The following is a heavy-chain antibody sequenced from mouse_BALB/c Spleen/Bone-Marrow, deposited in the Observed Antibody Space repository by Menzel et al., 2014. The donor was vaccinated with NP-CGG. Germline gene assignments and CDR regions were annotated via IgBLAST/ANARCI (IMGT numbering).Heavy chain of an antibody. J-gene: IGHJ2*01. V-gene: IGHV14-3*02. CDR1: GFNIKDTH. CDR2: IDTANGNT. Sequence: VQLQQSGAELVKPGASVKLSCTASGFNIKDTHMHWVKQRPEQGLEWIGRIDTANGNTKYDPKFQGKATITADTSSNTAYLQLSSLTSEDTAVYYCANYYYGYYFDSWGQGTTLTVSS. CDR3: ANYYYGYYFDS. D-gene: IGHD1-1*01.